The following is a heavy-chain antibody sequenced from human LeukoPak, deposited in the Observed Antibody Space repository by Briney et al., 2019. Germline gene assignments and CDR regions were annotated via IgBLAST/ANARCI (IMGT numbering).Heavy chain of an antibody. D-gene: IGHD6-19*01. CDR2: ISYDGSNK. V-gene: IGHV3-30*18. Sequence: GGSLRLSCAASGFTFSSYGMHWVRQAPGKGLEWVAVISYDGSNKYYADSVKGRFTISRDNSKNTLYLQMNSLRAEDTAVYYCAKVGIWQWLDCYFDYWGQGTLVTVSS. CDR1: GFTFSSYG. CDR3: AKVGIWQWLDCYFDY. J-gene: IGHJ4*02.